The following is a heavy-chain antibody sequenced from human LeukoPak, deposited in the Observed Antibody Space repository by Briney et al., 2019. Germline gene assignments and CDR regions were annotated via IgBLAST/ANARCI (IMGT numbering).Heavy chain of an antibody. D-gene: IGHD1-26*01. CDR2: MNPNSGNT. CDR3: ARGRGSYRNNWFDP. CDR1: GYTFTSYD. V-gene: IGHV1-8*01. Sequence: ASVKVSCKASGYTFTSYDINWVRQATGQGLEWMGWMNPNSGNTGYAQKFQGRVTMTRNTSISTAYMELSSLRSEDTAVYYCARGRGSYRNNWFDPWGQGILVTVSS. J-gene: IGHJ5*02.